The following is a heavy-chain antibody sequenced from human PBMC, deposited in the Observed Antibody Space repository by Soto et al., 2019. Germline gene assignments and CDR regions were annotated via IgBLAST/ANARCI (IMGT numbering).Heavy chain of an antibody. J-gene: IGHJ4*02. Sequence: PGGSLRLSCVASGVSYITHCMTWVRQAPGKGLEWVANINQDGTDKYNLYSVKGRFTNSRENAKNSWYLQMISWRAEEWALYSCASRHDNVPYYVGVLDFGGRGPLSTFSS. V-gene: IGHV3-7*01. CDR2: INQDGTDK. CDR3: ASRHDNVPYYVGVLDF. D-gene: IGHD3-16*01. CDR1: GVSYITHC.